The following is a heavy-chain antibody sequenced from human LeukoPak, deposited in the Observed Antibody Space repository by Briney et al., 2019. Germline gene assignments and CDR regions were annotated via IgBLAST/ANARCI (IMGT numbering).Heavy chain of an antibody. J-gene: IGHJ6*03. CDR3: ARYGRGDFWSGFSEYYYYHYMDV. D-gene: IGHD3-3*01. CDR1: GFTFDDYG. Sequence: GGSLRLSCAASGFTFDDYGMSWVRQAPGKGLEWVSGINWNGGSTGYADSVKGRFTISRDNAKNSLYLQMNSLRAEDTALYYCARYGRGDFWSGFSEYYYYHYMDVWGEGTTVTVSS. V-gene: IGHV3-20*04. CDR2: INWNGGST.